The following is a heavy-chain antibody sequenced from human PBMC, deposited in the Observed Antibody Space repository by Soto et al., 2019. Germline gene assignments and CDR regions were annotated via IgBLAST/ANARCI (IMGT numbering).Heavy chain of an antibody. Sequence: PGGSLRLSCAASGFNFITYSLSWVRQAPGKGLEWVSYISSSSSTIYYADSVKGRFTISRDNAKNSLYLQMNSLRDEDTAVYYCATQSSTSPNFDYWGQGTLVTVSS. V-gene: IGHV3-48*02. J-gene: IGHJ4*02. CDR1: GFNFITYS. CDR2: ISSSSSTI. D-gene: IGHD2-2*01. CDR3: ATQSSTSPNFDY.